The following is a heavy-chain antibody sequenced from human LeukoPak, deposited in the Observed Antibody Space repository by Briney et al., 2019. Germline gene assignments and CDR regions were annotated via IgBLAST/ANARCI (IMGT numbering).Heavy chain of an antibody. CDR1: GFTFSSYS. J-gene: IGHJ4*02. CDR3: ARDLSPRAAAGRVDY. Sequence: GGSLRLSCAASGFTFSSYSMNWVRQAPGKGLEWVSSISSSSSYIYYADSVKGRFTISRDNAKNSLYLQMNSLRAEDTAVYYCARDLSPRAAAGRVDYWGQGTLVTVSS. CDR2: ISSSSSYI. D-gene: IGHD6-13*01. V-gene: IGHV3-21*01.